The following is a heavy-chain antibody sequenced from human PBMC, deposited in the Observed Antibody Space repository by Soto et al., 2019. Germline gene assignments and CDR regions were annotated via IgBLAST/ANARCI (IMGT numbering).Heavy chain of an antibody. Sequence: GASVKVSCKASGYTFTSYGISWVRQAPGQGLEWMGWISAYNGNTNYAQKLQGRVTMTTDTSTSTAYMELRSLRSDDTAVYYCARATGSSTPPNYFDYWGQGTLVTVSS. CDR2: ISAYNGNT. D-gene: IGHD6-6*01. J-gene: IGHJ4*02. V-gene: IGHV1-18*01. CDR3: ARATGSSTPPNYFDY. CDR1: GYTFTSYG.